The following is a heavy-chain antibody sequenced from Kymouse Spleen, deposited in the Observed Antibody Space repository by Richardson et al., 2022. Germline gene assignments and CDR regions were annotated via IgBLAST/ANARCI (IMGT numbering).Heavy chain of an antibody. CDR3: AREDGSGSYNYYYYYGMDV. D-gene: IGHD3-10*01. CDR1: GGSISSGGYY. Sequence: QVQLQESGPGLVKPSQTLSLTCTVSGGSISSGGYYWSWIRQHPGKGLEWIGYIYYSGSTYYNPSLKSRVTISVDTSKNQFSLKLSSVTAADTAVYYCAREDGSGSYNYYYYYGMDVWGQGTTVTVSS. J-gene: IGHJ6*02. V-gene: IGHV4-31*03. CDR2: IYYSGST.